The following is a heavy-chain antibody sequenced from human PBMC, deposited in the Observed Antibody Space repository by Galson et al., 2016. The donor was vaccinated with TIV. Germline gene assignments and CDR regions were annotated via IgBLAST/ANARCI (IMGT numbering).Heavy chain of an antibody. D-gene: IGHD1-26*01. CDR3: ARYRGDSYGMDV. V-gene: IGHV1-69*02. CDR1: GGTFSRYT. J-gene: IGHJ6*02. CDR2: IIPLLGIT. Sequence: SVKVSCKASGGTFSRYTVSWVRLAPGQGLEWMGRIIPLLGITNYAQKFQGRVTITTDRSTTTAYMELSSLRSADTAVYFCARYRGDSYGMDVWGQGTTVTVSS.